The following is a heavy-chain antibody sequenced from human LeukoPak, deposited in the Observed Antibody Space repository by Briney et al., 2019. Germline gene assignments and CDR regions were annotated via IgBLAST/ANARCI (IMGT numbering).Heavy chain of an antibody. J-gene: IGHJ4*02. D-gene: IGHD3-22*01. Sequence: SETLSLTCTDSGGSLGSYYWSWIRQPPGKGLEWIGYIYYSGSTNCNPSLKSRVTISVDTSKNQFSLKLSSVTAADTAVYYCARILYDSSGSMGIYTFDYWGQGTLVTVSS. CDR3: ARILYDSSGSMGIYTFDY. CDR2: IYYSGST. V-gene: IGHV4-59*01. CDR1: GGSLGSYY.